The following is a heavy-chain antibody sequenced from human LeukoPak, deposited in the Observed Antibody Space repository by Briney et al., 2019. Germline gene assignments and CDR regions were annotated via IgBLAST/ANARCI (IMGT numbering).Heavy chain of an antibody. CDR3: ARHSTGGQYWYFDL. CDR1: GGSISSYY. V-gene: IGHV4-59*08. CDR2: IYYSGST. D-gene: IGHD3-16*01. J-gene: IGHJ2*01. Sequence: SETLSLTCTVSGGSISSYYWSWIRQPPRKGLEWIAYIYYSGSTNNNPSLKSRVTISVDTSKSQFSLRLSSVTAADTAVYYCARHSTGGQYWYFDLWGRGTLVTVSS.